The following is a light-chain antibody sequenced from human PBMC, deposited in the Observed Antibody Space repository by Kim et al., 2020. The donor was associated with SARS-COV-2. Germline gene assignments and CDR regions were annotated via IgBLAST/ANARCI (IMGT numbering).Light chain of an antibody. Sequence: PGERATHTCRASQSVGNDLAWYQKKPGQAPRLLIYDASNRATGIPARFSGSGSGTDFTLTISSLEPEDLAVYCCQQRSNWWTFGQGTKVDIK. V-gene: IGKV3-11*01. J-gene: IGKJ1*01. CDR3: QQRSNWWT. CDR2: DAS. CDR1: QSVGND.